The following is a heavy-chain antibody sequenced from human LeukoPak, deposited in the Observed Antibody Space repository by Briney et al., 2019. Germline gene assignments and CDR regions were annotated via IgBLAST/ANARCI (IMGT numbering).Heavy chain of an antibody. V-gene: IGHV3-30*04. J-gene: IGHJ4*02. CDR1: GFTFNNYS. D-gene: IGHD3-22*01. Sequence: GGSLRLSCAASGFTFNNYSMHWVRQAPGKGLEWVAVISFDGRNKYYADSVEGRFTISRDSSKNTLSLQMHSLRTEDTAVYYCARDQPSDYYDTSGYYYGFFDYWGQGTLVTVSS. CDR2: ISFDGRNK. CDR3: ARDQPSDYYDTSGYYYGFFDY.